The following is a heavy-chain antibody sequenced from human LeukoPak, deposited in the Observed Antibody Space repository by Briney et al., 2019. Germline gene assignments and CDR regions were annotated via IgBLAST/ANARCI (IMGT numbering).Heavy chain of an antibody. J-gene: IGHJ4*02. D-gene: IGHD3-22*01. CDR1: GFTFISYA. CDR2: ISYDGSNK. V-gene: IGHV3-30-3*01. CDR3: ARGAGGYYDSSGYYYY. Sequence: PGGSLRLSCAASGFTFISYAMHWVRQAPGKGLEGVAVISYDGSNKYYADSVKGRFTISRDNSKNTLYLQMNSLRAEDTAVYYCARGAGGYYDSSGYYYYWGQGTLVTVSS.